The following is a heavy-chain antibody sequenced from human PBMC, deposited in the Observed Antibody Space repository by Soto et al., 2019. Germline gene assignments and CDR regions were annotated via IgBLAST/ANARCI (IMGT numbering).Heavy chain of an antibody. D-gene: IGHD6-19*01. CDR2: FSATSENT. CDR3: AKARDQQWVGLPFDY. V-gene: IGHV3-23*01. Sequence: EVQLLESGGGLVQPGGSLRLSCVGSGFFFSSYTMTWVRQAPGKGLEWVSSFSATSENTYYADSVRGRFTISRDNSKNTLVQQMNSLTAEDTAMDYGAKARDQQWVGLPFDYWGQGILVIVSS. J-gene: IGHJ4*02. CDR1: GFFFSSYT.